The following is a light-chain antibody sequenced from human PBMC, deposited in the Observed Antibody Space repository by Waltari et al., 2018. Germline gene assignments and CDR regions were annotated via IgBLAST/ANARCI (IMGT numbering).Light chain of an antibody. J-gene: IGLJ3*02. CDR3: CSYAGSYTLV. CDR1: SSDVGRFNY. Sequence: QSALTQPRSVSGSPGQSVTISCTGTSSDVGRFNYVSWHQQHPGNAPKLMIYDVNKRPSGVPNRFSGSKSGNTASLTISGLQAEDEADYYCCSYAGSYTLVFGGGTKLTVL. CDR2: DVN. V-gene: IGLV2-11*01.